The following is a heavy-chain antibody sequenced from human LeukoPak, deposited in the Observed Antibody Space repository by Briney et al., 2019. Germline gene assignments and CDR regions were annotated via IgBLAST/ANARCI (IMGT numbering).Heavy chain of an antibody. CDR1: GFTFSDHH. D-gene: IGHD6-19*01. Sequence: RPGGSLRLSCEGSGFTFSDHHMDWVRQAPGMGLEWVGRGPARNKPNSCSTQCAASVRGRFSISRDDSKNSLYLQIDSLRIEDTAMYYCTRVLTTDRGWYTFEFWGQGVLVTVSS. CDR3: TRVLTTDRGWYTFEF. CDR2: GPARNKPNSCST. J-gene: IGHJ4*02. V-gene: IGHV3-72*01.